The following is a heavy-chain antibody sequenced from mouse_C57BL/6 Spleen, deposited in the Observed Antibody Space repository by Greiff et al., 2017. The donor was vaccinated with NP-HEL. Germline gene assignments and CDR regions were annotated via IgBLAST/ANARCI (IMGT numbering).Heavy chain of an antibody. CDR1: GYSFTSYW. J-gene: IGHJ2*01. D-gene: IGHD6-1*01. CDR3: ASSQRSVYVDY. Sequence: QVQLQQPGPELVKPGASVKVSCKASGYSFTSYWMHWVKQRTGQGLEWIGGINPYDGATNYNQKFKGKATLTVDQSSSTAYMQLNSLTSEDSAVYYCASSQRSVYVDYWGQGTTLTVSS. V-gene: IGHV1-74*01. CDR2: INPYDGAT.